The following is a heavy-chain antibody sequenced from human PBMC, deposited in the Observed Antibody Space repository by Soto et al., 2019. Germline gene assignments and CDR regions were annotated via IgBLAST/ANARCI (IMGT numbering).Heavy chain of an antibody. Sequence: QVQLVESGGGVGQPGGSLRLSCAAPGFTFGRHGMHWVRQAPGKGLEWVAVIGSDGRRDSYADSVKGRFTISRDNGQNTLYLQINSLSAEDTAVYYCARDDDYGYNGLAYWGQGTLVTVSS. CDR2: IGSDGRRD. V-gene: IGHV3-33*01. J-gene: IGHJ4*02. CDR3: ARDDDYGYNGLAY. CDR1: GFTFGRHG. D-gene: IGHD4-17*01.